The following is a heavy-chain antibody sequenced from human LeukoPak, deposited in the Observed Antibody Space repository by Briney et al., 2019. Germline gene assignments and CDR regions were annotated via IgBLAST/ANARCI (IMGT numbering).Heavy chain of an antibody. D-gene: IGHD3-16*01. Sequence: PGGSLRLSCAASGFTFTTYWMHWVRQAPGKGLVWVSRINSDGSRINYADSVKGRFTISGDNAKNTVYLQMNSLRAEDTAVYYCVRDLYSYGWTDYWGQGTLVTVSS. CDR1: GFTFTTYW. CDR2: INSDGSRI. CDR3: VRDLYSYGWTDY. V-gene: IGHV3-74*01. J-gene: IGHJ4*02.